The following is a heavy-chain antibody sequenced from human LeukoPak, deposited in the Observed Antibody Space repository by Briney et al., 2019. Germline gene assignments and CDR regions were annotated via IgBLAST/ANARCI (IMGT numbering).Heavy chain of an antibody. D-gene: IGHD6-13*01. Sequence: EASVKVSCKASGYTFNSKGISWVRQAPGQGLEWMGWISPYNGNTNYEQKIQGRVTMTADTSTSPAYMELRSLRSDDTAVHYCARDRPIAGYGAFDIWGQGTMVTVSS. CDR3: ARDRPIAGYGAFDI. CDR2: ISPYNGNT. J-gene: IGHJ3*02. CDR1: GYTFNSKG. V-gene: IGHV1-18*01.